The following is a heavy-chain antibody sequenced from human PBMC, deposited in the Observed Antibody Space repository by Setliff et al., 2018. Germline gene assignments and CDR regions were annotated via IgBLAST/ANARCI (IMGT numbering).Heavy chain of an antibody. CDR2: ISYSGRT. CDR1: GGSISTDPYF. Sequence: KTSQTLSLTCAVSGGSISTDPYFWTWIRQHPVKGLEWIGYISYSGRTSYNPSLYSRITVSLDRSKNQFSLQLTSVTAADTAMYYCARVAYPNGGSCRYFDNWGQGTLVTVSS. J-gene: IGHJ4*02. D-gene: IGHD2-15*01. CDR3: ARVAYPNGGSCRYFDN. V-gene: IGHV4-31*02.